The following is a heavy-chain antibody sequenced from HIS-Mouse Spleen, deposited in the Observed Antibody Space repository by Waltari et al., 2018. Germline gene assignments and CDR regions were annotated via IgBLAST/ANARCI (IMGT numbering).Heavy chain of an antibody. Sequence: QLQLQESGPGLVKPSETLSLTCTVPGGSISSRSYSWGWIRQPPGQGLGWIGSIYYSGSTYYNPSLKSRVTISVDTSKNQFSLKLSSVTAADTAVYYCARDFSSFMITFGGVIVHAFDIWGQGTMVTVSS. D-gene: IGHD3-16*02. CDR2: IYYSGST. CDR3: ARDFSSFMITFGGVIVHAFDI. CDR1: GGSISSRSYS. J-gene: IGHJ3*02. V-gene: IGHV4-39*07.